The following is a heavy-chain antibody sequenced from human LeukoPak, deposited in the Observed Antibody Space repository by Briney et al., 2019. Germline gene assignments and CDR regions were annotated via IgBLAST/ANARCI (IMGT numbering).Heavy chain of an antibody. D-gene: IGHD5-12*01. J-gene: IGHJ5*02. V-gene: IGHV4-31*03. CDR2: IYYSGST. CDR3: AREHRRGYSGYDS. Sequence: SQTLSLTCTVSGGPIGGGGYSWSSSRQHPGKGLEWIGYIYYSGSTYYNPSRKSRVTISVDTCKNQFSLKLSTVTAADTAVYYCAREHRRGYSGYDSWGQGTLVTVSS. CDR1: GGPIGGGGYS.